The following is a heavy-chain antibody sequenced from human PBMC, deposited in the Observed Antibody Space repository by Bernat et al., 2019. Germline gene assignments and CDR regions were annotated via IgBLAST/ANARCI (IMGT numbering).Heavy chain of an antibody. CDR2: ISSSGSTI. CDR1: GFTFSDYY. Sequence: QVQLVESGGGLVKPGGSLRLSCAASGFTFSDYYMSWIRQAPGKGLEWVSYISSSGSTIYYADSVEGRFTISRDNAKNSLYLQMNSLRAEDTAVYYCARDSARGSGWYDTLYYFDYWGQGTLVTVSS. CDR3: ARDSARGSGWYDTLYYFDY. D-gene: IGHD6-19*01. J-gene: IGHJ4*02. V-gene: IGHV3-11*01.